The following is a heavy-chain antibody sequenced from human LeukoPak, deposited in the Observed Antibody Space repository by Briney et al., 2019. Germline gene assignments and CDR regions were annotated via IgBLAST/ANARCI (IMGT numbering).Heavy chain of an antibody. Sequence: GGSLRLSCAAPGFTFSSYAMHWVRQAPGKGLEWVAVISYDGSNKYYADSVKGRFTISRDNSKNTLYLQMNSLRAEDTAVYYCASEAVRGDYYFDYWGQGTLVTVSS. CDR3: ASEAVRGDYYFDY. D-gene: IGHD2-21*01. J-gene: IGHJ4*02. CDR2: ISYDGSNK. CDR1: GFTFSSYA. V-gene: IGHV3-30-3*01.